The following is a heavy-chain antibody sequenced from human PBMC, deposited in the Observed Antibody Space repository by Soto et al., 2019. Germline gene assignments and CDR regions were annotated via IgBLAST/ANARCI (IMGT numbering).Heavy chain of an antibody. CDR3: SRLPPSKYRDSPFDP. D-gene: IGHD5-12*01. V-gene: IGHV3-49*04. CDR2: ISSKRYGGTA. J-gene: IGHJ5*02. Sequence: EVQLVESGGGLVQPGRSLGLSCTASGFTFGDYAMTWVRQAPGKGLEWVGFISSKRYGGTAAYATSVKGRFTISRDDSKSIAYLQRNSLKTEDTAVYFCSRLPPSKYRDSPFDPWGKGTLVIVSS. CDR1: GFTFGDYA.